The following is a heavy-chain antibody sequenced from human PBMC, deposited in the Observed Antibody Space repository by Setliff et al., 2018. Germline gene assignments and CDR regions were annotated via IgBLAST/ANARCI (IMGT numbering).Heavy chain of an antibody. CDR2: ISSSSTYI. V-gene: IGHV3-21*01. Sequence: GSLRLSCTASGFTFSTYSMNWVRQAPGKGLEWVSSISSSSTYIYYTDSVKGRFTISRDNAKNSLYLQMNNLRAEDTAIYYCARYCSSTNCSPYYYYYAMDVWGQGTTVTVSS. J-gene: IGHJ6*02. D-gene: IGHD2-2*01. CDR3: ARYCSSTNCSPYYYYYAMDV. CDR1: GFTFSTYS.